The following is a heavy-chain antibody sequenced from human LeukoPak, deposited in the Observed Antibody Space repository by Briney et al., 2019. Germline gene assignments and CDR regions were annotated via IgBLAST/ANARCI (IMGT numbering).Heavy chain of an antibody. Sequence: GGSLRLSCAASGFTFSDYNMRWIRQAPGKGLEWVSSISRSGSTKYYADSVKGRFTISRDNTKNSLFLQMNSLRAEDTAVYYCARVLRYCSGGNCYSGGLGYMDVWGKGTTVTISS. D-gene: IGHD2-15*01. J-gene: IGHJ6*03. CDR1: GFTFSDYN. V-gene: IGHV3-11*01. CDR3: ARVLRYCSGGNCYSGGLGYMDV. CDR2: ISRSGSTK.